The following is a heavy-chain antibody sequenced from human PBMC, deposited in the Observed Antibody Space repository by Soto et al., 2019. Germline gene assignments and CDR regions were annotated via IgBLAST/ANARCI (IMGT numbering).Heavy chain of an antibody. CDR3: ARDSSGSYYYYYGMDV. CDR1: GGSFIGLS. Sequence: LSYAGSGGSFIGLSRSWILQPPGKGLEWIGEINHSGSTNYNPSLKSRVTISVDKSKNQFSLKLSSVTAADTAVYYCARDSSGSYYYYYGMDVWGQGTTVT. CDR2: INHSGST. D-gene: IGHD1-26*01. J-gene: IGHJ6*02. V-gene: IGHV4-34*01.